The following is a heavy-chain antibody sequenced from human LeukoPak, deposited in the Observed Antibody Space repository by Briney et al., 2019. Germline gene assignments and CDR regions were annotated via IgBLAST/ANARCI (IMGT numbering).Heavy chain of an antibody. D-gene: IGHD2-8*01. CDR2: ISFDGSDK. J-gene: IGHJ6*03. CDR1: GFTFNNYA. CDR3: AKDRCSNGIGCYFYYMDV. Sequence: GGSLRLSCAASGFTFNNYAMHWVRQAPGKGLEWVAVISFDGSDKYYADSVKGRFTISRDNSKNTLYLQMNSLRAEDTAVYYCAKDRCSNGIGCYFYYMDVWGKGTTVTISS. V-gene: IGHV3-30*04.